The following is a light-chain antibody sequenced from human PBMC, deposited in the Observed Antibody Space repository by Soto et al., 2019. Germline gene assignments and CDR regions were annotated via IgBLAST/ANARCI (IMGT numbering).Light chain of an antibody. J-gene: IGKJ1*01. Sequence: IVLTQSPVTLSLSPGERATLSCRASQSVSSSYLAWYQQKPGQAPRLLIYGASSRATGIPDRFSGSGSGTDFTLTISRLEPEDFAVYYCQQYGSSPWTFGQGTKVDI. V-gene: IGKV3-20*01. CDR3: QQYGSSPWT. CDR2: GAS. CDR1: QSVSSSY.